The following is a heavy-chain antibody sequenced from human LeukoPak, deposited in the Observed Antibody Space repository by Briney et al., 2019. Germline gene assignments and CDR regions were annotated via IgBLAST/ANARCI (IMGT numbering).Heavy chain of an antibody. CDR2: ISGSGGST. V-gene: IGHV3-23*01. CDR3: AKGIFYGDYVAFDI. J-gene: IGHJ3*02. Sequence: GGSLRFSCAASGFTFSSYAMSGVRQAPGKGLEWVSAISGSGGSTYYADSVKGRFTISRDNSKNTLYLQMNSLRAEDTAVYYCAKGIFYGDYVAFDIWGQGTMVTVSS. CDR1: GFTFSSYA. D-gene: IGHD4-17*01.